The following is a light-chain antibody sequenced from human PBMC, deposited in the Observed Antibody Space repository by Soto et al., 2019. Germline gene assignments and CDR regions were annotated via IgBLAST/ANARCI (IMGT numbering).Light chain of an antibody. Sequence: QSVLTQPPSVSGAPGQRVTISCTGSSSNIGSNTVNWYQQLPGTAPNLLIYGQNQRPSGVPDRFSGSKSGTSASLAISGLQSEDEADYYCAVWDDSLDGRVFGGGTKLTVL. J-gene: IGLJ2*01. CDR1: SSNIGSNT. V-gene: IGLV1-44*01. CDR3: AVWDDSLDGRV. CDR2: GQN.